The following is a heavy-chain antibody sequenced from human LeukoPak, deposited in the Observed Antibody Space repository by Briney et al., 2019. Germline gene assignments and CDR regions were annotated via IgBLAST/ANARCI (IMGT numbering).Heavy chain of an antibody. CDR2: ISGSGGST. Sequence: PGGSLRLSCAASGFTFSSYAMSWVRQAPGKGLEWVSAISGSGGSTYYAGSVKGRFTISRDNSKNTLYLQMNSLRAEDTVVYYCAKGYDSSGYYLDAFDIWGQGTMVTVSS. J-gene: IGHJ3*02. V-gene: IGHV3-23*01. CDR1: GFTFSSYA. CDR3: AKGYDSSGYYLDAFDI. D-gene: IGHD3-22*01.